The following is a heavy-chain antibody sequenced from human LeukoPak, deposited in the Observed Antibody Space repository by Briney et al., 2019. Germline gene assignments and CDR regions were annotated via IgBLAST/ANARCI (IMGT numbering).Heavy chain of an antibody. CDR1: GGSNSTGSYY. CDR3: ARSPWDTALDY. J-gene: IGHJ4*02. Sequence: RASQTLSLXCTVSGGSNSTGSYYWSWSRQPAGKGTEWIGRIYISGITNYNPSLESRVTISISTSKNQFSLKLSSATAADTAVYYCARSPWDTALDYWGQGTLVTVSS. D-gene: IGHD5-18*01. CDR2: IYISGIT. V-gene: IGHV4-61*02.